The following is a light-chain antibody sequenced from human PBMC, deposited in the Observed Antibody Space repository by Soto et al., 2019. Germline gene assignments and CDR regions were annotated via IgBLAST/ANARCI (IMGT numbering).Light chain of an antibody. CDR3: QQYNNWPRT. CDR1: QSVSSN. CDR2: GAS. J-gene: IGKJ1*01. Sequence: IVTTQSPATLSESPGERATLSCRASQSVSSNLAWYQQKPGQAPRLLIYGASTRATGIPARFSGSGSGTEFTLTISSLQSEDFAVYYCQQYNNWPRTFGQGTKV. V-gene: IGKV3-15*01.